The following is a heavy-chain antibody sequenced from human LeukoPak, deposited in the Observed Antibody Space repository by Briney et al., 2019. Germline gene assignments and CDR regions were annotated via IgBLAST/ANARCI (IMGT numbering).Heavy chain of an antibody. D-gene: IGHD3-22*01. V-gene: IGHV1-18*01. J-gene: IGHJ4*02. CDR1: GYTFTSYG. Sequence: ASVKVSCKASGYTFTSYGINWVRQAPGQGLEWMGCISAYNGNTDYAQKLQGRVTMTTDTTTNTAYKELRCLRTDGTAVYYCARDGNYYDSSSLGWWGQGTLVTVSS. CDR3: ARDGNYYDSSSLGW. CDR2: ISAYNGNT.